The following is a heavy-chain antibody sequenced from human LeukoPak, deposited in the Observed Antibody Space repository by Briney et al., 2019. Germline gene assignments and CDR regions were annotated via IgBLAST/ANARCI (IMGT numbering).Heavy chain of an antibody. CDR3: ARGVGYYYDSSGYYYPY. CDR2: INHSGST. Sequence: SETLSLTCAVYGGSFSGYYWSWIRQPPGKGLEWIGEINHSGSTNYNPSLKSRVTISVDTSKNQFSLKLSSVTAADTAVYYCARGVGYYYDSSGYYYPYWGQGTLVTVSS. D-gene: IGHD3-22*01. J-gene: IGHJ4*02. CDR1: GGSFSGYY. V-gene: IGHV4-34*01.